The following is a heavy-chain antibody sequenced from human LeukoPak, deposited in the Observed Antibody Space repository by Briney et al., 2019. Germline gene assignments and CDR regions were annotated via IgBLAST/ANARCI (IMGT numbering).Heavy chain of an antibody. CDR3: AKQLGYCSDGSCYFPY. CDR1: GFTFSSYA. V-gene: IGHV3-30-3*02. CDR2: ISYDGSNK. D-gene: IGHD2-15*01. J-gene: IGHJ4*02. Sequence: PGGSPRLSCAASGFTFSSYAMHWVRQAPGKGLEWVAVISYDGSNKYYADSVKGRFTISRDNSKNTLYLQMNSLRAEDTAVYYCAKQLGYCSDGSCYFPYWGQGTLVTVSS.